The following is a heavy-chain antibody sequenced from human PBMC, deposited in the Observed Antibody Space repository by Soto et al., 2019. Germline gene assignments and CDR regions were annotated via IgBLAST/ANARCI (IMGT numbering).Heavy chain of an antibody. Sequence: GGSLRLSCAASGFTVSTKYMSWVRQAPGKVLEWFSVIDSGGSTFYADSVKGRFTISRDNSKNTLYLQMNSLRAEDTAVYYCAKVAGSRVQYYYYYMDVWGKGTSVTVSS. D-gene: IGHD6-19*01. J-gene: IGHJ6*03. V-gene: IGHV3-53*01. CDR1: GFTVSTKY. CDR2: IDSGGST. CDR3: AKVAGSRVQYYYYYMDV.